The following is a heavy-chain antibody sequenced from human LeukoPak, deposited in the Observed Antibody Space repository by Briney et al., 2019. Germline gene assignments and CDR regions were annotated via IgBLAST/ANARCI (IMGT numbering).Heavy chain of an antibody. Sequence: PSETLSLTCTVSGGSISSGGYYWSWIRQPPGKGLEWIGCIYHSGSTYYNPFLKSRVTISVDRSKNQFSLKLSSVTAADTAVYYCARIGHDLYQTFDSWGHGTLITVSS. V-gene: IGHV4-30-2*01. CDR1: GGSISSGGYY. D-gene: IGHD2-2*01. CDR2: IYHSGST. CDR3: ARIGHDLYQTFDS. J-gene: IGHJ5*01.